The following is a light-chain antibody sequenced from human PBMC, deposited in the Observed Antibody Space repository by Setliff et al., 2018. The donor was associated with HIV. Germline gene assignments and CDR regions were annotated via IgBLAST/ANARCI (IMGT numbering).Light chain of an antibody. J-gene: IGLJ1*01. Sequence: QSVLAQPASVSGSPGQSITISCTGTSSDVGSYNLVSWYQQRPGKAPKLIMYEVTKWPSGISDRFSGSKSGNTASLTISGLQADDEADYYCCSYGSSDTFVFGTGTKVT. CDR3: CSYGSSDTFV. V-gene: IGLV2-23*02. CDR2: EVT. CDR1: SSDVGSYNL.